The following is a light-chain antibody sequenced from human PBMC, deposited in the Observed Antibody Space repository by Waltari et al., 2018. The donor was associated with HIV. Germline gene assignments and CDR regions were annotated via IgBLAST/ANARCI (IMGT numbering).Light chain of an antibody. V-gene: IGLV1-44*01. CDR3: ASWDDSLNGPV. J-gene: IGLJ2*01. CDR2: GKN. CDR1: TSNIGRNT. Sequence: QSVLTQPPSASGTPEQRVTISCSGSTSNIGRNTVSWFQQFPGTAPKVLIYGKNQRPSGVPDRVPGSKSGTSAALAISGLQSEDEADYYCASWDDSLNGPVFGGGTKLTVV.